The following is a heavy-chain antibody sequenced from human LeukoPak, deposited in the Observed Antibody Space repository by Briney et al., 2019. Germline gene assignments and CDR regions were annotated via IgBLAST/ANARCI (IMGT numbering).Heavy chain of an antibody. CDR2: ISGSGGST. V-gene: IGHV3-23*01. CDR1: GFTFSSYT. J-gene: IGHJ4*02. CDR3: ARGRGYSYGTDY. D-gene: IGHD5-18*01. Sequence: GGSLRLSCAASGFTFSSYTMSWVRQAPGKGLEWVSAISGSGGSTYYADSVKGRFTISRDNSKNTLYLQMNSLRAEDTAVYYCARGRGYSYGTDYWGQGTLVTVSS.